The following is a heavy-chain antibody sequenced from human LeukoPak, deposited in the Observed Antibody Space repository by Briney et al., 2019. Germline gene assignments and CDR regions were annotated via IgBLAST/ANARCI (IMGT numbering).Heavy chain of an antibody. Sequence: GGSLRLSCAASGFTFSSYAMHWVRQAPGKGLEWVAVISYDGSNKYYADSVKGRFTISRDNSKNTLYLQMNSLRAEDTAVYYCAKDQYYYGSGSYEDYWGQGTLVTVSS. D-gene: IGHD3-10*01. V-gene: IGHV3-30*04. J-gene: IGHJ4*02. CDR1: GFTFSSYA. CDR2: ISYDGSNK. CDR3: AKDQYYYGSGSYEDY.